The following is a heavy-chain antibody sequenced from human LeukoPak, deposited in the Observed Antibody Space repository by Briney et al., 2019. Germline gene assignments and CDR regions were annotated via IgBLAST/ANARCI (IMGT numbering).Heavy chain of an antibody. CDR2: IYYSGST. CDR1: GGSFSGYY. J-gene: IGHJ5*02. Sequence: SETLSLTCAVYGGSFSGYYWSWIRQHPGKGLEWIGYIYYSGSTYYNPSLKSRVTISVDTSKNQFSLKLSSVTAADTAVYYCARVLRDGSGSSNWFDPWGQGTLVTVSS. CDR3: ARVLRDGSGSSNWFDP. D-gene: IGHD3-10*01. V-gene: IGHV4-31*11.